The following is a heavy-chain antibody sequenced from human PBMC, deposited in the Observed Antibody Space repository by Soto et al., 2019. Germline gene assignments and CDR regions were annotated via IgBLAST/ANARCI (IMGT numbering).Heavy chain of an antibody. J-gene: IGHJ4*02. D-gene: IGHD4-17*01. V-gene: IGHV3-23*01. Sequence: AGGSLRLSCAASGFGFSTHALTWVRQAPGKGLEWLSSITNTGLTTHYADSVKGRFTISRENSRNTLHLQMNNLRVDDTAIYYCAKGFDYGDTKQIDHWRQRTLVTVSS. CDR1: GFGFSTHA. CDR2: ITNTGLTT. CDR3: AKGFDYGDTKQIDH.